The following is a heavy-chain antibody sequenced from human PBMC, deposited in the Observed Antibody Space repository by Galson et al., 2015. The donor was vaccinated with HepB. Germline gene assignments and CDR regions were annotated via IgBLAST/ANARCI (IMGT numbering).Heavy chain of an antibody. D-gene: IGHD3-10*01. J-gene: IGHJ6*02. CDR2: INPSGGST. CDR1: GYTFTSYY. V-gene: IGHV1-46*04. Sequence: SVKVSCKASGYTFTSYYMRWVRQAPGQGLEWMGIINPSGGSTSYAQKLQGRGTMTRDTSTSTVYMELSSLRSEDTAVYYCARGLPITMVRPYYYGMDVWGQGTTVTVSS. CDR3: ARGLPITMVRPYYYGMDV.